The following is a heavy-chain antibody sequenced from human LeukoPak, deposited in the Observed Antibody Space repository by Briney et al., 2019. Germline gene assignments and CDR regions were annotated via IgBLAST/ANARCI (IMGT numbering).Heavy chain of an antibody. CDR1: GASMRTYY. V-gene: IGHV4-59*08. CDR3: ARTNYFGSGSYYPDL. CDR2: IYHSGST. Sequence: SETLSLTCTVSGASMRTYYWSWIRQPPGKGLEWIGFIYHSGSTDYNPSLESRGTISADTSKNQFSLKLSSVTAADTAVYYCARTNYFGSGSYYPDLWGQGTLVTVSS. D-gene: IGHD3-10*01. J-gene: IGHJ5*02.